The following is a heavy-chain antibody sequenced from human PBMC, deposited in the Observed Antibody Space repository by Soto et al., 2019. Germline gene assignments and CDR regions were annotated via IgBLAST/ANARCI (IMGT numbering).Heavy chain of an antibody. D-gene: IGHD3-3*01. CDR3: AAVPVLRFLKWLPAYFDY. J-gene: IGHJ4*02. V-gene: IGHV1-58*01. CDR2: LVVGSGNT. Sequence: SVKVSCRTSGVMFTSSAVQWVRQARGQSLEWIGWLVVGSGNTHYAQHFQERVTLTRDMSTGTAYMELSSLRSEDTAVYYCAAVPVLRFLKWLPAYFDYWGQGTLVTVSS. CDR1: GVMFTSSA.